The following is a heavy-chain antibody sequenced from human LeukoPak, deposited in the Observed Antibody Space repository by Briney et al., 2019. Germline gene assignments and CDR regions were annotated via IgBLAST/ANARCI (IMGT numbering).Heavy chain of an antibody. V-gene: IGHV3-23*01. J-gene: IGHJ5*02. CDR2: ISGSGGST. CDR1: GFTFSSYA. Sequence: GGSLRLSCADSGFTFSSYAMSWVRPAPGKGLEWVSAISGSGGSTYYADSVKGRFTISRDNSKNTLYLQMNSLRAEDTAVYYCAKDPYSSSPNNWFDPWGQGTLVTVSS. CDR3: AKDPYSSSPNNWFDP. D-gene: IGHD6-6*01.